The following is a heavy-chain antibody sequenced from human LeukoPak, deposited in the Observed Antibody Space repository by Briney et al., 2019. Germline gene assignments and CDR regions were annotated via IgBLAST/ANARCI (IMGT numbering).Heavy chain of an antibody. V-gene: IGHV3-7*03. CDR3: ARVGVAGFDY. Sequence: PGGSLRLSCAASGFTFSSYWMSWVRQAPGKGLEWVANIKEDVSDKYYVDSVKGRFTISRDNAKNSLYLQMSRLRAEDTAVYYCARVGVAGFDYWGQGILVTVSS. J-gene: IGHJ4*02. D-gene: IGHD3-3*01. CDR1: GFTFSSYW. CDR2: IKEDVSDK.